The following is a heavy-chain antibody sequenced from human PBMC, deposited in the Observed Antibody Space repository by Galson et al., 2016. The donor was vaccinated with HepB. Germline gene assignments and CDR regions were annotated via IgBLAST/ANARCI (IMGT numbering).Heavy chain of an antibody. CDR1: GGSISSYY. D-gene: IGHD2-8*02. CDR2: IYYSGST. V-gene: IGHV4-59*01. CDR3: ASWWAGDGFDI. Sequence: SETLSLTCTVSGGSISSYYWSWIRQPPGKGLEWIGSIYYSGSTNYNPSLKSRVTISVDTSKNQFSLKVTSVIVEDTAVYYCASWWAGDGFDIWGQGTMVTVSS. J-gene: IGHJ3*02.